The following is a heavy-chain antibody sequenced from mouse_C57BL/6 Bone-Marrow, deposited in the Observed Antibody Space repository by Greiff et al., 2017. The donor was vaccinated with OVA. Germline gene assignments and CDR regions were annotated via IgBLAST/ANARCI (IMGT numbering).Heavy chain of an antibody. CDR1: GYAFTNHL. D-gene: IGHD2-4*01. CDR3: ARELRPGLPFAY. J-gene: IGHJ3*01. V-gene: IGHV1-54*01. Sequence: QVQLKQSGAELVRPGTSVKVSCKASGYAFTNHLIEWVKQRPGQGLEWIGVINPGSGGANYNEKFKGKATLTADKYSSTAYMQLSSLTSEDSAVHFCARELRPGLPFAYWGQGTMVTVSA. CDR2: INPGSGGA.